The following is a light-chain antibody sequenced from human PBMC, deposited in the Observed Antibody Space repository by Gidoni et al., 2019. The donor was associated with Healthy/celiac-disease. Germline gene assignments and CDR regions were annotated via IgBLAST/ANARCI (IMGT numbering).Light chain of an antibody. J-gene: IGLJ3*02. CDR1: SLRRYY. CDR2: GKN. Sequence: SSELTQEPAVSVALGQTVRITCQGDSLRRYYASWYQQKPGQAPVLVIYGKNNRPSGIPDRFSGSSSGNTASLTITGAQAEDEADYYCNSRDSSGNHWVFGGWTKLTVL. V-gene: IGLV3-19*01. CDR3: NSRDSSGNHWV.